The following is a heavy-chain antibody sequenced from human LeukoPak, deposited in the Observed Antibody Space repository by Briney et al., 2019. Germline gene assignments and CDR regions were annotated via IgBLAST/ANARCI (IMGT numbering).Heavy chain of an antibody. J-gene: IGHJ4*02. CDR2: ISWNPLST. D-gene: IGHD3-10*01. CDR1: GFLFDNYT. V-gene: IGHV3-43*01. Sequence: GGSLRLSCAASGFLFDNYTMHWVRQAPGKGLEWVSLISWNPLSTAYADSVKGRFTISRDNTKNSLYLQMNSLTTEDTALYYCARDPSGSLDYWGQGTLVTVSS. CDR3: ARDPSGSLDY.